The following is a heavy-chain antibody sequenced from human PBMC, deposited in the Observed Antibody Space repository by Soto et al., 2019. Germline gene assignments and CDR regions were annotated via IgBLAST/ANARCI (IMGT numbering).Heavy chain of an antibody. J-gene: IGHJ4*02. CDR3: ARFVRGYVDFDY. CDR2: IIPIFGTA. Sequence: SVKVSCKASGGTFSSYAISWVRQAPGQGLEWMGGIIPIFGTANYAQKFQGRVTITADESTSTAYMELSSLRSEDTAVYYCARFVRGYVDFDYLGQGTLVTVSS. D-gene: IGHD3-10*01. V-gene: IGHV1-69*13. CDR1: GGTFSSYA.